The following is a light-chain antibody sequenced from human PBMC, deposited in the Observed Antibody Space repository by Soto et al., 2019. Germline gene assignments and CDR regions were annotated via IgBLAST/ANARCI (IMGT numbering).Light chain of an antibody. J-gene: IGKJ2*01. V-gene: IGKV3-20*01. CDR1: QSVSSSS. Sequence: EIVLTQSPGTLSLSPGERATLSCRASQSVSSSSLAWYQQKPGQAPRLLVYGASSRATGIPDRFSGSGSGTDFTLTISRLEPEDLGVYYCQQYGGSPLVTFGQGTKLEIK. CDR2: GAS. CDR3: QQYGGSPLVT.